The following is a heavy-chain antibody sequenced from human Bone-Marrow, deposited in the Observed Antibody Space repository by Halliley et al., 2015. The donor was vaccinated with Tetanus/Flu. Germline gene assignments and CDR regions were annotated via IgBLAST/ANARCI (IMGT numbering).Heavy chain of an antibody. D-gene: IGHD3-22*01. Sequence: SLRLSCAASGFTFSHFGMHWVRQAPGKGLEWVAVIWYDGSNKYYADSVKGRFTISRDNAKNTLYLQMNSLGAEDTAVYYCARVSREYYDTPGRDPFDFWGQGTILPVSS. CDR3: ARVSREYYDTPGRDPFDF. V-gene: IGHV3-33*01. CDR2: IWYDGSNK. CDR1: GFTFSHFG. J-gene: IGHJ3*01.